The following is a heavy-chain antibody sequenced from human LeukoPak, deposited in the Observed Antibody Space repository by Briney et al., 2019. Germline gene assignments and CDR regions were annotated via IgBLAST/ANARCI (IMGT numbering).Heavy chain of an antibody. D-gene: IGHD6-13*01. V-gene: IGHV4-59*01. J-gene: IGHJ4*02. CDR3: AKLSGSSWTFDY. CDR2: ISYSGST. Sequence: PSETLSLTCTVSGGSISSSYWSWIRQLPGKGLEWIGYISYSGSTIYNPSLKSRVTISVDTSKNQFSLKLSSVTAADTAVYYCAKLSGSSWTFDYWGQGTLVTVSS. CDR1: GGSISSSY.